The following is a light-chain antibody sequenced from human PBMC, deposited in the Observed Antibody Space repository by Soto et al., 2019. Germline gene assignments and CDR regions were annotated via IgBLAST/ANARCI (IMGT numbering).Light chain of an antibody. CDR3: RAYTSSSTVI. Sequence: QSALTQPASVSGSPGQSITISCTGTSSDVGGYNFVSWYQQHPGKAPKFIIYDVRNRPSGVSNRFSGSRSGNTASLTISGLQAEDEADYYCRAYTSSSTVIFGGGTQRTVL. CDR1: SSDVGGYNF. CDR2: DVR. J-gene: IGLJ2*01. V-gene: IGLV2-14*03.